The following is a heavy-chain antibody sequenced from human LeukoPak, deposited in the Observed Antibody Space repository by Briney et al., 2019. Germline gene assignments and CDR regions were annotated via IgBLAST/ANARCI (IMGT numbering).Heavy chain of an antibody. V-gene: IGHV3-43*02. Sequence: GGSLRLSCAASGFTFSTYWMHWVRQAPGKDLEWVSLISGDGGSTFYADSVRGRFTISRDNSKNSLSLQMSSLRSEDTALYFCVRESERSGWFDHWGQGTLVTVSS. J-gene: IGHJ5*02. CDR3: VRESERSGWFDH. CDR1: GFTFSTYW. D-gene: IGHD1-26*01. CDR2: ISGDGGST.